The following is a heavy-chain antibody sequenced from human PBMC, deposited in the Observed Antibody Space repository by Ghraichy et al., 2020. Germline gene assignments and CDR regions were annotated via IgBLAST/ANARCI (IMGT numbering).Heavy chain of an antibody. CDR3: ARGGSGSYFFDY. J-gene: IGHJ4*02. Sequence: SVKVSCKASGGTFSNYAINWVRQAPGQGLEWMGRIIPILSITNYAQNFQGRVTITADKSTSTAYMELSSLRSEDTAVYYCARGGSGSYFFDYWGQGTLVTVSS. D-gene: IGHD3-10*01. CDR2: IIPILSIT. CDR1: GGTFSNYA. V-gene: IGHV1-69*04.